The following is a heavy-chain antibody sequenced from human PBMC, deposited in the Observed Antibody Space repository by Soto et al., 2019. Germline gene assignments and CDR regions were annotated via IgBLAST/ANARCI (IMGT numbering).Heavy chain of an antibody. D-gene: IGHD3-3*01. J-gene: IGHJ4*02. V-gene: IGHV3-48*02. CDR2: ISSSSSTI. CDR3: ASGDERADEYYDFWSGYFAY. Sequence: PVGSLRLSCAASGFTFSSYSMNWVRQAPGKGLEWVSYISSSSSTIYYADSVKGRFTISRDNAKNSLYLQMNSLRDEDTAVYYRASGDERADEYYDFWSGYFAYWGQGTLVTVSS. CDR1: GFTFSSYS.